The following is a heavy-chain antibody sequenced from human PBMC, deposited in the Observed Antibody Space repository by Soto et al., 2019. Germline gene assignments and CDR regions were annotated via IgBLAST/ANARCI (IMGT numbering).Heavy chain of an antibody. V-gene: IGHV5-10-1*01. CDR1: GYTFAGYW. D-gene: IGHD3-22*01. J-gene: IGHJ4*02. Sequence: GESLKISCKGSGYTFAGYWITWVRQKPGKGLEWMGRIDPSDSQTYYSPSFRGHVTISVTKSITTVFLQWSSLRASDTAMYYCARQIYDSDTGPNFQYYFDSWGQGTPVTVSS. CDR2: IDPSDSQT. CDR3: ARQIYDSDTGPNFQYYFDS.